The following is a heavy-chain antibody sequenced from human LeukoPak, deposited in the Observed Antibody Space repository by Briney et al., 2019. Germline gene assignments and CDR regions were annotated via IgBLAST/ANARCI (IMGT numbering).Heavy chain of an antibody. CDR3: AGEQRGYSYGPAGMDV. V-gene: IGHV3-23*01. Sequence: GGSLRLSCAASGFTFSSYAMSWVRQAPGKGLEWVSAISGSGGSTYYADSVKGRFTISRDNSKNTLYLQMNSLRAEDTAVYYCAGEQRGYSYGPAGMDVWGQGTTVTVSS. CDR1: GFTFSSYA. J-gene: IGHJ6*02. D-gene: IGHD5-18*01. CDR2: ISGSGGST.